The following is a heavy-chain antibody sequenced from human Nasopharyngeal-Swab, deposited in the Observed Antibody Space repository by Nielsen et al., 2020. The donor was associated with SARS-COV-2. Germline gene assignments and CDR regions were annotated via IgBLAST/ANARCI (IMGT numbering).Heavy chain of an antibody. J-gene: IGHJ6*03. CDR2: IGTDGDT. CDR1: GFTFSSYD. CDR3: ARATVSDYYYYYMDV. V-gene: IGHV3-13*01. D-gene: IGHD6-19*01. Sequence: GESLKISCAASGFTFSSYDMHWVRQATGKGLEWVSAIGTDGDTYYPGSVKGRFTISRENAKNSLYLQMNSLRAGDTAVYYCARATVSDYYYYYMDVWGKGTTVTVSS.